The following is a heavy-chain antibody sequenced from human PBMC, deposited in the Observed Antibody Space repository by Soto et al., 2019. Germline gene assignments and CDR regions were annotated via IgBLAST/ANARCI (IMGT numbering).Heavy chain of an antibody. Sequence: GSLSLSCVGSGFTFSNNAMHWVRQAPGKGQEWVAIISYDSSEIFYEDSVKGRFTISRDTPENPLFLHMNSPRADDTAVYYFAIARVADSSLDHWGQGTRAPVSA. D-gene: IGHD3-3*01. J-gene: IGHJ4*01. CDR2: ISYDSSEI. V-gene: IGHV3-30*01. CDR1: GFTFSNNA. CDR3: AIARVADSSLDH.